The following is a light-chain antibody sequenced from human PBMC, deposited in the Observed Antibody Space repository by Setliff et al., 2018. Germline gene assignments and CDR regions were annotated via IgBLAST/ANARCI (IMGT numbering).Light chain of an antibody. CDR3: MSYTTIRTYV. J-gene: IGLJ1*01. CDR1: SSDVGDYKY. V-gene: IGLV2-14*01. Sequence: QSALTQPASVSGSPGQSITISCTGTSSDVGDYKYVSWYQQLPGKAPKLMISEVSNRPSGVSYRFSGSKSGNTASLTISGLQAEDEADYYCMSYTTIRTYVFGTGTKVTV. CDR2: EVS.